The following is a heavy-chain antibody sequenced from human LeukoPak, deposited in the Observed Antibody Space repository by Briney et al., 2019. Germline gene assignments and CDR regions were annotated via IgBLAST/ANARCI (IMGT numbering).Heavy chain of an antibody. CDR3: ARAKCSGGSCYYYYGMDA. CDR1: GGSISSGGYY. CDR2: IYYSGST. J-gene: IGHJ6*02. V-gene: IGHV4-31*03. D-gene: IGHD2-15*01. Sequence: SETLSLTCTVSGGSISSGGYYWSWIRQHPGKGLEWIGYIYYSGSTYYNPSLKSRVTISVDTSKNQFSLKLSSVTAADTAVYYCARAKCSGGSCYYYYGMDAWGQGTTVTVSS.